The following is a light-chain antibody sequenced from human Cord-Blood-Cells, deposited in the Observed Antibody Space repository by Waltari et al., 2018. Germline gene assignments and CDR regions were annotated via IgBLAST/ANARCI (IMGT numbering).Light chain of an antibody. CDR3: QKYNSAPRT. Sequence: DLQTHQSPSSASGSVGDRATIPCRASQGSSNYLAWYQQKPRKVPKHLIYAASNLQSGVPSRFSGSGSGTDVTLTISRLQPEDVATDYCQKYNSAPRTFGQGTKVEIK. CDR1: QGSSNY. V-gene: IGKV1-27*01. J-gene: IGKJ1*01. CDR2: AAS.